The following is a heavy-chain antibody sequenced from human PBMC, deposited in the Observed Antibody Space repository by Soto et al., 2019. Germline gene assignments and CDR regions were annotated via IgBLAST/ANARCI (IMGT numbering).Heavy chain of an antibody. J-gene: IGHJ4*02. CDR1: GFTFKRNA. V-gene: IGHV3-23*01. Sequence: GGSLRLSCAASGFTFKRNAMTWVRQAPGKGLEWVSSISNNGDSTYYADSVKGLFTISRDNSKNTLYLILSRLRAEDTAIYYCANQQNDSSGWYKHFEFWGQGTRVTVSS. CDR3: ANQQNDSSGWYKHFEF. CDR2: ISNNGDST. D-gene: IGHD6-19*01.